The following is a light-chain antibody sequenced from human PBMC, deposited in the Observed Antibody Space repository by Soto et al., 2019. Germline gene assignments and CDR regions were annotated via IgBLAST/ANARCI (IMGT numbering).Light chain of an antibody. J-gene: IGKJ1*01. CDR1: QDISNY. CDR2: AAS. CDR3: EKYNSAPPWT. V-gene: IGKV1-27*01. Sequence: DIPMTQSPSSLSASVGDRVTITCRASQDISNYLAWYQQKPGKVPKLLIYAASTLQSGVPSRFSGSGSGTDFTLTISSLQPEDVATYYCEKYNSAPPWTFGQGTKVDIK.